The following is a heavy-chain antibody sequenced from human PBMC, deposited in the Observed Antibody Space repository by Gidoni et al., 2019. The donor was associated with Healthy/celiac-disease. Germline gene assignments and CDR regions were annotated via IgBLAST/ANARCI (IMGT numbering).Heavy chain of an antibody. J-gene: IGHJ6*04. CDR2: ISSSSSTI. V-gene: IGHV3-48*01. Sequence: EVQLVESGGGWVQPGGSLRLSCSASGFTFSRYSMNCVSYISSSSSTIYYAVSVKGRFTISRDNAKNSLYLQMNSLRAEDTAVYYCAGGVVPAAIMDVWGKGTTVTVSS. D-gene: IGHD2-2*02. CDR3: AGGVVPAAIMDV. CDR1: GFTFSRYS.